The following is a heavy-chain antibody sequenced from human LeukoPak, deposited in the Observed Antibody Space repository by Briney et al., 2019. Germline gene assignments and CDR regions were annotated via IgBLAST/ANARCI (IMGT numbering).Heavy chain of an antibody. J-gene: IGHJ5*02. CDR1: GGSISSYY. D-gene: IGHD3-9*01. CDR2: IYYSGST. Sequence: SETLSLTCTVSGGSISSYYWSWIRQPPGKGLEWIGYIYYSGSTNYNPSLKSRVTISVDTSKNQFSLKLSSVTAADTAVYYCARGVDVLRYFDENWFDPWGQGTRVTVSS. CDR3: ARGVDVLRYFDENWFDP. V-gene: IGHV4-59*01.